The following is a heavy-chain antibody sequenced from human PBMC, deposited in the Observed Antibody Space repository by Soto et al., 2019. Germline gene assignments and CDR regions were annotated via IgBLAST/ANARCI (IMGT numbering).Heavy chain of an antibody. D-gene: IGHD3-3*01. V-gene: IGHV4-34*01. J-gene: IGHJ5*02. CDR2: INHSGST. CDR3: ARGATYYDFWSGSGTRWFDP. CDR1: GGSFSGCY. Sequence: PSETLSLTCAVYGGSFSGCYWSWIRQPPGKGLEWIGEINHSGSTNYNPSLKSRVTISVDTSKNQFSLKLSSVTAADTAVYYCARGATYYDFWSGSGTRWFDPWGQGTLVTVSA.